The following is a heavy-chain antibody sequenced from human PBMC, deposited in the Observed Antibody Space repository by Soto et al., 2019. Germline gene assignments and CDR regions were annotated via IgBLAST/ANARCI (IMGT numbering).Heavy chain of an antibody. D-gene: IGHD3-3*01. CDR1: GGSISSRSHY. J-gene: IGHJ4*02. Sequence: QLQLRESGPGLVKPPESLSLTCTVSGGSISSRSHYWGWIRQSPGRHLEWIGSSYYRGSTHYNPSLKTRVTISVDTSKNQVSLKVYSVTAADTAVYYCATADGFGVVTPFFEYWGQGMLVTVSS. CDR3: ATADGFGVVTPFFEY. V-gene: IGHV4-39*01. CDR2: SYYRGST.